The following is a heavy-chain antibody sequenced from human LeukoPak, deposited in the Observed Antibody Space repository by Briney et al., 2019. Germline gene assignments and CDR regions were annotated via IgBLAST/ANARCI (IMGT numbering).Heavy chain of an antibody. V-gene: IGHV1-2*02. CDR3: ARGTRPSRTLYYFDY. D-gene: IGHD2-2*01. J-gene: IGHJ4*02. Sequence: ASVKVSCKASGYTFTGYYMHWVRQAPGQGLEWMGWINPNSGGTNYAQKFQGRVTMTRDTSISTAYMELSRLRSDDTAVYYCARGTRPSRTLYYFDYWAREPWSPSPQ. CDR2: INPNSGGT. CDR1: GYTFTGYY.